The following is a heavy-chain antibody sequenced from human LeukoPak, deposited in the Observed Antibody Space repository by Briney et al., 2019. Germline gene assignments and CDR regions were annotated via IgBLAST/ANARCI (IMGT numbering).Heavy chain of an antibody. J-gene: IGHJ5*02. CDR1: GGSFSGYY. D-gene: IGHD3-22*01. Sequence: PSETLSLTCAVYGGSFSGYYWSWIRQPPGKRLEWIGEISHSGSTNYNPSLKSRVTISVDTSKNQFSLKLSSVTVADTAVYYCARKFTYYYDSSGFNRILNWFDPWGQGTLVTVSS. CDR2: ISHSGST. V-gene: IGHV4-34*01. CDR3: ARKFTYYYDSSGFNRILNWFDP.